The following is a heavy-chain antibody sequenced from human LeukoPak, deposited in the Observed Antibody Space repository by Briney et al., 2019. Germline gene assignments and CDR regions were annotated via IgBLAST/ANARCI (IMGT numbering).Heavy chain of an antibody. D-gene: IGHD3-10*01. J-gene: IGHJ6*02. CDR2: ISSSSTYI. V-gene: IGHV3-21*01. Sequence: PGGSLRLSCAASGFTFSSYSMNWVRQAPGKGLEWVSSISSSSTYIYYADSVKGRFTISRDNAKNSLYLQMNSLRAEDTAVYYCARDFVQRPIWFGELSDYYYYGMDVWGQGTTVTVSS. CDR3: ARDFVQRPIWFGELSDYYYYGMDV. CDR1: GFTFSSYS.